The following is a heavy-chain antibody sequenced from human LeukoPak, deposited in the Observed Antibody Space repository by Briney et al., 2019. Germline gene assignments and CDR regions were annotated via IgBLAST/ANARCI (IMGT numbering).Heavy chain of an antibody. J-gene: IGHJ4*02. D-gene: IGHD3-9*01. CDR2: ICAYNGNT. Sequence: ASVKVSCKASGYTFTSYGISWVRQAPGQGLEWMGWICAYNGNTNYAQKLQGRVTMTTDTSTSTAYVELRSLRSDDTAVYYCARDRRILTGPDYWGQGTLVTVSS. V-gene: IGHV1-18*04. CDR1: GYTFTSYG. CDR3: ARDRRILTGPDY.